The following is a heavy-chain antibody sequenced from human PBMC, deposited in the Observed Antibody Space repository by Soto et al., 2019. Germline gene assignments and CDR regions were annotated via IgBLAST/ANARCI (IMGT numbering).Heavy chain of an antibody. D-gene: IGHD6-19*01. J-gene: IGHJ3*02. V-gene: IGHV3-48*03. CDR2: ISSSGSTI. Sequence: EVQLVESGGGLVQPGGSLRLSCAASGFTFSSYEMNWVRQAPGKGLEWVSYISSSGSTIYYADSVKGRFTISRDNAKNSLYLQMISLRAEDTAVYYCAREVIAVAGTSGDAFDIWGQGTMVTVSS. CDR1: GFTFSSYE. CDR3: AREVIAVAGTSGDAFDI.